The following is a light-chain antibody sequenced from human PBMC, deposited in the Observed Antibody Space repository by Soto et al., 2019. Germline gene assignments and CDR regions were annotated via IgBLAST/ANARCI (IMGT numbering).Light chain of an antibody. J-gene: IGKJ4*01. V-gene: IGKV3-20*01. Sequence: ESVLTQSPGTLSFSPGERATLSCIASQSVSSNYLSWYQQKPGQAPKVLIYRASSRATGIPDRFSGSGSGTDFTLTISRLEPEDFAVYYCQQYGSSPLTFGGGTKVDIK. CDR3: QQYGSSPLT. CDR1: QSVSSNY. CDR2: RAS.